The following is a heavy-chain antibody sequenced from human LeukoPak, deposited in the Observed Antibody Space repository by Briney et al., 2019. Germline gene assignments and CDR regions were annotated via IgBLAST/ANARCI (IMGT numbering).Heavy chain of an antibody. CDR2: INPNSGGT. CDR3: ARGRYYYMDV. V-gene: IGHV1-2*02. Sequence: ASVKVSCKASGGTFSSYAISWVRQAPGQGLEWMGWINPNSGGTNYVQKFQGRVTMTRDTSISTAYMEVSRLRSDDTAVYYCARGRYYYMDVWGKGTTVTVSS. CDR1: GGTFSSYA. J-gene: IGHJ6*03.